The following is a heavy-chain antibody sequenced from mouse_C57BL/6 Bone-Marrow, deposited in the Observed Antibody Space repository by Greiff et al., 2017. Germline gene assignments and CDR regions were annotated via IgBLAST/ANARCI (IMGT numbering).Heavy chain of an antibody. J-gene: IGHJ2*01. CDR3: ARLPNCFFDY. Sequence: DVKLVESGGDLVKPGGSLKLSCAASGFTFSSYGMSWVRQTPDKRLEWVATISSGGSYTYYPDSVKGRFTISRDNAKNTLYLQMSSLKSEDTAMYYCARLPNCFFDYWGQGTTLTVSS. D-gene: IGHD4-1*02. V-gene: IGHV5-6*02. CDR1: GFTFSSYG. CDR2: ISSGGSYT.